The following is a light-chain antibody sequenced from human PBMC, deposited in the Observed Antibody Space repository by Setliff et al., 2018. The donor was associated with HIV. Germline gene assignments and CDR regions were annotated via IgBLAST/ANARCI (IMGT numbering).Light chain of an antibody. V-gene: IGLV1-47*01. CDR1: NSSIGSNY. CDR2: RNS. J-gene: IGLJ1*01. CDR3: SSYTSSSFLYV. Sequence: QSVLAQPPSVSGTPGQRITISCSGSNSSIGSNYVSWYQQFPGLAPRLLMFRNSQRPSGVPDRFSGSKSGTSASLAISGLRSEDEADYYCSSYTSSSFLYVFGTGTKVTVL.